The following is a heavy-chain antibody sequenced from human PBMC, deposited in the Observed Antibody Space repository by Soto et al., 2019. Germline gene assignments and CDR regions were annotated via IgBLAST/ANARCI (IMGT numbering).Heavy chain of an antibody. J-gene: IGHJ4*02. CDR2: ISYDGSNK. Sequence: GGSLRLSCAASGFTFSSYGMHWVRQAPGKGLEWVAVISYDGSNKYYADSVKGRFTISRDNSKNTLYLQMNSRRAEDKAVYYCAKDRSSSSWSYDFDYWGQGTLVTVSS. CDR3: AKDRSSSSWSYDFDY. CDR1: GFTFSSYG. D-gene: IGHD6-13*01. V-gene: IGHV3-30*18.